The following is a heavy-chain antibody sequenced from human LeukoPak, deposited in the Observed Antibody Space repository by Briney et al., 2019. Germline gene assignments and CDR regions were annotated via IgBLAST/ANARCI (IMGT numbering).Heavy chain of an antibody. CDR2: MNPNSGNT. Sequence: GASVKVSCKTSGYTFTNYDINWVRQAPGQGLEWMGWMNPNSGNTGYAQKFRGRVTITSHTSISTAYMELRGLRSEDTAVYYCARGGASAAARRFDPWGQGTLVTVSS. CDR1: GYTFTNYD. V-gene: IGHV1-8*03. J-gene: IGHJ5*02. CDR3: ARGGASAAARRFDP. D-gene: IGHD6-13*01.